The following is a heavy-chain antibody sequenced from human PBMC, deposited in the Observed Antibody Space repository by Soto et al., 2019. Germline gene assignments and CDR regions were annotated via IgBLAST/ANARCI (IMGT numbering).Heavy chain of an antibody. J-gene: IGHJ5*02. CDR2: IYHSGRT. CDR1: GGSISSSNW. D-gene: IGHD1-1*01. CDR3: ARGGGVRHDNWFDP. Sequence: QVQLQESGPGLVKPSGTLSLTCAVSGGSISSSNWWSWVRQPPGKGLEWIGEIYHSGRTNYNPSLKRRVTIPGDKSKNQFSLKLSSVTDADTAVYYCARGGGVRHDNWFDPWGQGNLVTVSS. V-gene: IGHV4-4*02.